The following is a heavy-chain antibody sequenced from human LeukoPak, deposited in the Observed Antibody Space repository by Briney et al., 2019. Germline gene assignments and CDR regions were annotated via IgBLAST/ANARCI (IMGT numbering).Heavy chain of an antibody. J-gene: IGHJ4*02. CDR1: GGSFSGYY. V-gene: IGHV4-34*01. Sequence: SETLSLTCAVYGGSFSGYYWSWIRQPPGKGLEWIGEINHSGSTNYNPSLKSRVTISVDTSKNQFSLKLSSVTAADTAVYYCARGRRLQHYYDSSGYLVHWGQGTLVTVSS. CDR3: ARGRRLQHYYDSSGYLVH. D-gene: IGHD3-22*01. CDR2: INHSGST.